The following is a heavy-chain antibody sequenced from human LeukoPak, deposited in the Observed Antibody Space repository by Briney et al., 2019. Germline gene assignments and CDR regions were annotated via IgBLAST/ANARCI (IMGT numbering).Heavy chain of an antibody. V-gene: IGHV3-48*03. CDR1: GFTFSSYE. J-gene: IGHJ6*03. Sequence: GGSLRLSCAASGFTFSSYEMNWVRQAPGKGLEWVSYISSSGSTIYYADSVKGRFTISRDNAKNSLYLQMNSLRAEDTAVYYCARDSQYYYGSGSYSRYYYYYMDVWGKGTTVTISS. CDR2: ISSSGSTI. CDR3: ARDSQYYYGSGSYSRYYYYYMDV. D-gene: IGHD3-10*01.